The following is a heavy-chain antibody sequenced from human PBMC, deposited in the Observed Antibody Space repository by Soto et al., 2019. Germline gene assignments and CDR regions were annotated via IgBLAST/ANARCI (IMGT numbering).Heavy chain of an antibody. CDR3: ATVTRYYYYMDV. J-gene: IGHJ6*03. CDR2: FDPEDGET. Sequence: ASVKVSCKVSGYPLTELSMHWVRQAPGKGLEWMGGFDPEDGETIYAQKFQGRVTMTEDTSTDTAYMELSSLRSEDTAVYYCATVTRYYYYMDVWGKGTTVTVSS. V-gene: IGHV1-24*01. CDR1: GYPLTELS.